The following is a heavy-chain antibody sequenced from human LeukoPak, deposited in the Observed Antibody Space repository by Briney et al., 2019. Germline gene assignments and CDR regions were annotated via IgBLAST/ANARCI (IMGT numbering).Heavy chain of an antibody. CDR1: GFTFSSYW. J-gene: IGHJ2*01. D-gene: IGHD6-6*01. CDR2: IKQDGSEK. Sequence: PGGSLRLSCAASGFTFSSYWMSWVRLAPRKGLEWVANIKQDGSEKYYVDSVKGRFTISRDNAKNSLYLQMNSLRAEDTAVYYCAREPPEEYGNVAFDLWGRGTLVTVSS. CDR3: AREPPEEYGNVAFDL. V-gene: IGHV3-7*01.